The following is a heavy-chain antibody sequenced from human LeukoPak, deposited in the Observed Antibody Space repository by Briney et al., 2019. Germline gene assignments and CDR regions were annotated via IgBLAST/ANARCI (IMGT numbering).Heavy chain of an antibody. Sequence: GGSLRLSCAASGFTAINNYMYWVRQAPGKGLEWVSMFYSSGATYYIDSVKGRFTISRDNFKNTLNLQMNNMRPEDKAVYYCPRGNPSSRHWGQGTLVTVSS. J-gene: IGHJ4*02. D-gene: IGHD1-14*01. CDR2: FYSSGAT. V-gene: IGHV3-66*02. CDR3: PRGNPSSRH. CDR1: GFTAINNY.